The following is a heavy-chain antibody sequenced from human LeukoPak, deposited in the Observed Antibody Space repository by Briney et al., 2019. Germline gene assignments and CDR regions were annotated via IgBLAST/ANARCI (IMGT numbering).Heavy chain of an antibody. D-gene: IGHD4-17*01. J-gene: IGHJ4*02. CDR1: GFILDDYA. V-gene: IGHV3-9*01. CDR2: ISWNSGGT. Sequence: GGSLRLSCAASGFILDDYAMHGVRQAPEKGLEWVSGISWNSGGTGYADPVKGRFTISRDNAKNSLYLQMNSLRAEDTALYYCAKDFGYGDYLGFGYWGQGTLVTASS. CDR3: AKDFGYGDYLGFGY.